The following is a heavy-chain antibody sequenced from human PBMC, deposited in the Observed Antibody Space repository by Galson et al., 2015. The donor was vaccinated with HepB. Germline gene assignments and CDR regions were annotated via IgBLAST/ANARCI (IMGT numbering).Heavy chain of an antibody. V-gene: IGHV4-4*07. CDR2: IYTSGST. Sequence: ETLSLTCTVSGGSISSYYWSWIRQPAGKGLEWIGRIYTSGSTNYNPSLKSRVTISVDTSKNQFSLKLSSVTAADTAVYYCARVIRRMVRGVIIAFDIWGQGTMVTVSS. J-gene: IGHJ3*02. CDR3: ARVIRRMVRGVIIAFDI. CDR1: GGSISSYY. D-gene: IGHD3-10*01.